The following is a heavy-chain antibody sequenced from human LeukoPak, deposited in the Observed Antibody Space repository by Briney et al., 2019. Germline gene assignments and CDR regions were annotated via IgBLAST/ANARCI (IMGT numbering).Heavy chain of an antibody. CDR3: ARESNSGYYLSY. J-gene: IGHJ4*02. D-gene: IGHD3-22*01. CDR1: GFTVSTNY. V-gene: IGHV3-66*01. Sequence: PGGSLRLSCAASGFTVSTNYMSWVRQAPGKGLEWVSGIYSGGRTYYADSVKGRFTISRDNSKDTLYLQMNSLRAEDTAVYYCARESNSGYYLSYWGQGTLVTVSS. CDR2: IYSGGRT.